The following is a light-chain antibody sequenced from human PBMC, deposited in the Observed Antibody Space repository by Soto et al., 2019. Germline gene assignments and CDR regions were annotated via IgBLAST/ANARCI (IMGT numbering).Light chain of an antibody. CDR1: SSDVGGYNY. J-gene: IGLJ2*01. Sequence: QSALTQPPSASGSPGQSVTISCTGTSSDVGGYNYVSWYQQHPGKAPKLMIHEVYKRPSGVPDRFSGSKSGYTASLTVSGLQAEDEVDYYCSSYSGTNNLVFGGGTKLTVL. CDR3: SSYSGTNNLV. V-gene: IGLV2-8*01. CDR2: EVY.